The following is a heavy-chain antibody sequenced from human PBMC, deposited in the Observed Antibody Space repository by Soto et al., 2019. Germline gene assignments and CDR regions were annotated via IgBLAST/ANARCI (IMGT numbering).Heavy chain of an antibody. CDR1: GYRVTSYG. V-gene: IGHV1-18*01. CDR3: ARDQWFVAPAAMVIWGDAFDI. Sequence: ASVKVARKASGYRVTSYGVTWVRQAPGQGLEWMGWISAYNGNTNYAQKLQGRVTMTTDTSTSTAYMELRSLRSDDTAVYYCARDQWFVAPAAMVIWGDAFDIWGQGTMVTVSS. D-gene: IGHD2-2*01. J-gene: IGHJ3*02. CDR2: ISAYNGNT.